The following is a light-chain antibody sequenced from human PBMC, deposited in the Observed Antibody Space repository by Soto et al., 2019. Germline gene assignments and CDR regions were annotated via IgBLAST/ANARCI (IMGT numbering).Light chain of an antibody. CDR3: QQSYGIPLT. Sequence: DMEMTQSPSSLSASVGDRVTITCRASKSISNYLNWYQHKPGKVPKLLIYAASSLQSGVPTRFSGSGSGTHFTLTINSLHPEDFATYYCQQSYGIPLTFGGGTKIEI. CDR2: AAS. J-gene: IGKJ4*01. CDR1: KSISNY. V-gene: IGKV1-39*01.